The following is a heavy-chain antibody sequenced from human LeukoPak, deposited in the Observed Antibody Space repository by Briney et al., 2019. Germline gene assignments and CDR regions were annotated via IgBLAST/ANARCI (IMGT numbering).Heavy chain of an antibody. D-gene: IGHD6-13*01. CDR3: GWGQQLEMAPDY. CDR2: IYYSGST. CDR1: GYSISSGYY. J-gene: IGHJ4*02. V-gene: IGHV4-38-2*02. Sequence: SETLSLTCTASGYSISSGYYWGWIRQPPGKWLEWIGSIYYSGSTYYNPSLKSRVTISVDTSKNQFSLKLSSVTAADTAVYYCGWGQQLEMAPDYWSQGTLVTVSS.